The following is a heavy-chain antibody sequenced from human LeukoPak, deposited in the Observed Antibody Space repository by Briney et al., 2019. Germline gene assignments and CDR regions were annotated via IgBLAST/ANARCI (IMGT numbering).Heavy chain of an antibody. CDR2: LYT. D-gene: IGHD5-24*01. CDR3: AREGGDGYTQGNFDY. CDR1: GYSISSGYY. V-gene: IGHV4-38-2*02. J-gene: IGHJ4*02. Sequence: PSETLSLTCTVSGYSISSGYYWGWIRQPPGQGLEWIGSLYTYYNPPLKSRVTISVDTSKNQFSLKLSSVTAADTAVYYCAREGGDGYTQGNFDYWGQGTLVTVSS.